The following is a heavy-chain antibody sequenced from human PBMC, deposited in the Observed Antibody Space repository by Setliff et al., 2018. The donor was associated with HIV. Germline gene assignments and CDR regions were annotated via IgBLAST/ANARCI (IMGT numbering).Heavy chain of an antibody. CDR1: GGIFSRFA. CDR3: ASSAGAVPTTAPYGDYYYYFYMDV. CDR2: IIPIFGTP. J-gene: IGHJ6*03. Sequence: GASVQVSCQASGGIFSRFAFSWVRQAPGQGLEWMGGIIPIFGTPNYAQKFQGRVTITTDESTNTVYMELYSLTSEDTAIYYCASSAGAVPTTAPYGDYYYYFYMDVWGKGTTVTVSS. V-gene: IGHV1-69*05. D-gene: IGHD1-1*01.